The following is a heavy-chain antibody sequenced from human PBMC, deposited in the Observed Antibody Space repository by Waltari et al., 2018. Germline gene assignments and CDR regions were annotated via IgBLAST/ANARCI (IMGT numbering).Heavy chain of an antibody. D-gene: IGHD2-2*01. Sequence: QLQLQESGPGLVKPSETLSLTCTVPGGSISSSSYYWGWIRQPPGKGLEWIGSIYYSGSTYYNPSLKSRVTISVDTSKNQFSLKLSSVTAADTAVYYCASFVVVPAGPIDYWGQGTLVTVSS. V-gene: IGHV4-39*01. CDR1: GGSISSSSYY. J-gene: IGHJ4*02. CDR3: ASFVVVPAGPIDY. CDR2: IYYSGST.